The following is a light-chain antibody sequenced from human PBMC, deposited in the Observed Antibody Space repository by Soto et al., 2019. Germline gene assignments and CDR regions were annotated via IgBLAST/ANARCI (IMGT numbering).Light chain of an antibody. Sequence: EIVLTQSSHTLSLSPGERATLSCRASQSVSRYLAWYQQKPGQAPRLLIYDASNRATGIPARFSGSGSGTDFTLTISSLEPEDFAVYYCQQRSNWPKWTFGQGTKVDI. CDR1: QSVSRY. V-gene: IGKV3-11*01. J-gene: IGKJ1*01. CDR2: DAS. CDR3: QQRSNWPKWT.